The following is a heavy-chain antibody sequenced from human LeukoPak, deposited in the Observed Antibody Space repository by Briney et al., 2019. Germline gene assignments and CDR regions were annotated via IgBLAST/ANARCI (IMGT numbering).Heavy chain of an antibody. J-gene: IGHJ4*02. D-gene: IGHD2-15*01. CDR3: ARDLGGWYFDY. CDR1: GVQFSGYG. CDR2: IRYDGSNE. Sequence: GGSLRLSCAASGVQFSGYGLPWVRQAPDKGLERVAFIRYDGSNEYYADSVKGRFTISRDNSKNTLYLQMNSLRAEDTAVYYCARDLGGWYFDYWGQGTLVTVSS. V-gene: IGHV3-30*02.